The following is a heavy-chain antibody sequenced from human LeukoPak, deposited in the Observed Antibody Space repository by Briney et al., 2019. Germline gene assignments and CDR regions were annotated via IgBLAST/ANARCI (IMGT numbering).Heavy chain of an antibody. CDR2: INSDGSST. J-gene: IGHJ4*02. CDR1: GFTFSTYW. V-gene: IGHV3-74*01. CDR3: ARDGDIAVAGTIDY. D-gene: IGHD6-19*01. Sequence: PGGSLRLSCTASGFTFSTYWMHWVRQAPGKGLVWVSRINSDGSSTSYADSVKGRFTISRDNAKNTLYLQMNSLRAEDTAVYYCARDGDIAVAGTIDYWGQGTLVTVSS.